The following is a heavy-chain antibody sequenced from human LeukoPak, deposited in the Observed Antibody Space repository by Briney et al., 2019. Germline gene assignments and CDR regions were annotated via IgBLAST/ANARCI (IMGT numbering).Heavy chain of an antibody. D-gene: IGHD1-14*01. J-gene: IGHJ4*02. V-gene: IGHV3-7*04. CDR2: IKQDGSEK. Sequence: GGSLRLSCAASGFAFSNYWMTWVRQPPGKGLEWVANIKQDGSEKNYVDSVKGRFTISRDNVRNSLSLQMNSLRAEDTAVYYCVRGDWEPSDYWGQGTLVTVSS. CDR1: GFAFSNYW. CDR3: VRGDWEPSDY.